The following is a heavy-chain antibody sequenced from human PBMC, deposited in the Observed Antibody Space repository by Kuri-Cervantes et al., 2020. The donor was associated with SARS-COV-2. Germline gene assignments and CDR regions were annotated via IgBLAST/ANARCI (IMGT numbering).Heavy chain of an antibody. Sequence: GESLKISCAASGFTVANYYMSWVRQAPGKGLEWGSILYGGDKTDYTDSVKGRFTISRDNSKNTLLLQMDSLRADDTAVYYCARDRDSNGWLGAYDIWGHGTMVTVSS. J-gene: IGHJ3*02. D-gene: IGHD6-19*01. CDR3: ARDRDSNGWLGAYDI. V-gene: IGHV3-53*01. CDR2: LYGGDKT. CDR1: GFTVANYY.